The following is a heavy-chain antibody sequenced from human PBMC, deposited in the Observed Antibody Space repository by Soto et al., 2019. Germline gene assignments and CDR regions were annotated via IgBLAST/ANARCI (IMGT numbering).Heavy chain of an antibody. CDR1: GGSISSYY. V-gene: IGHV4-59*01. CDR3: ARDRGIIYGDYVDY. J-gene: IGHJ4*02. Sequence: SETLSLTCTVSGGSISSYYWSWIRQPPGKGLEWIGYIYYSGSTNYNPSLKSRVTISVDTSKNQFSLKLSSVTAADTAVYYCARDRGIIYGDYVDYWGRGTLVTVSS. CDR2: IYYSGST. D-gene: IGHD4-17*01.